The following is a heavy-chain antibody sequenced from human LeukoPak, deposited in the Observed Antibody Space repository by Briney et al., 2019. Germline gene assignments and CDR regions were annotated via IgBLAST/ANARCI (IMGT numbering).Heavy chain of an antibody. V-gene: IGHV4-34*01. D-gene: IGHD6-13*01. Sequence: SETLSLTCAIYGGSFSGYYWSWIRQPPGKGLEWIGEINHSGSTNYNPSLKSRVTISVDTSKNQFSLKLTSVTAADTAVYYCARGRSSWSSGTWFDPWGQGTLVTVSS. CDR2: INHSGST. J-gene: IGHJ5*02. CDR1: GGSFSGYY. CDR3: ARGRSSWSSGTWFDP.